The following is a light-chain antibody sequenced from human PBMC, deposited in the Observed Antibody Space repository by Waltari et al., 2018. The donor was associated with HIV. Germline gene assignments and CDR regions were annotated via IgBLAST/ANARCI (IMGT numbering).Light chain of an antibody. V-gene: IGLV1-36*01. J-gene: IGLJ2*01. Sequence: QSVLTQPPSVSGAPRQRVTISCSGISSNIGNNAVNWYQQLPGKAPKLLVYYDDRLPSGVSDRFSGSRFGTSASLAISGLQSEDEADYYCAAWDDSLNGVVFGGGTKLTVL. CDR2: YDD. CDR1: SSNIGNNA. CDR3: AAWDDSLNGVV.